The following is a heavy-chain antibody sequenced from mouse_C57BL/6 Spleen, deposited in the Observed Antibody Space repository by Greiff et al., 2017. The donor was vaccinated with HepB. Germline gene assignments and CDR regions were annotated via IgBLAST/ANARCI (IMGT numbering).Heavy chain of an antibody. D-gene: IGHD3-3*01. CDR3: ARRASGGNYAMDC. J-gene: IGHJ4*01. V-gene: IGHV1-50*01. CDR1: GYTFTSYW. Sequence: VQLQQPGAELVKPGASVKLSCKASGYTFTSYWMQWVKQRPGQGLEWIGEIDPSDSYTNYNQKFKGKATLTVDTSSSTAYMQLSSLTSEDSAVYYCARRASGGNYAMDCWGQGTSVTVSS. CDR2: IDPSDSYT.